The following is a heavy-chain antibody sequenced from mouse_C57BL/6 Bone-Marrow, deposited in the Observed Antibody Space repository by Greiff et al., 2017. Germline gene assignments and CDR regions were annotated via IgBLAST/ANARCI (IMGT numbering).Heavy chain of an antibody. CDR3: ARYYGSSYDAMDY. J-gene: IGHJ4*01. Sequence: VQLQQPGAELVKPGASVKMSCKASGYTFTSYWITWVKQRPGQGLEWIGDIYPGSGSTNYKEKFKSKATLTVDTSSRTAYMQLSSLTSEDSAVYDCARYYGSSYDAMDYWGQGTSVTVSS. V-gene: IGHV1-55*01. CDR2: IYPGSGST. CDR1: GYTFTSYW. D-gene: IGHD1-1*01.